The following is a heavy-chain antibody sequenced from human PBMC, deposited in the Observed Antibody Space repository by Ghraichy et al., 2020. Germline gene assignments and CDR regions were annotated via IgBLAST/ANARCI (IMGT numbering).Heavy chain of an antibody. CDR3: ARKVRPHLWFGDRRSWFDP. CDR1: GYSFTSYW. J-gene: IGHJ5*02. D-gene: IGHD3-10*01. Sequence: GESLNISCKGSGYSFTSYWIGWVRQMPGKGLEWMGIIYPGDSDTRYSPSFQGQVTISADKSISTAYLQWSSLKASDTAMYYCARKVRPHLWFGDRRSWFDPWGQGTLVTVSS. CDR2: IYPGDSDT. V-gene: IGHV5-51*01.